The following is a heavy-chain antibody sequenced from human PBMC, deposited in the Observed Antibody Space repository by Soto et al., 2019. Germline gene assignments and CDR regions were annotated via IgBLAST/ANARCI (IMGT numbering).Heavy chain of an antibody. J-gene: IGHJ4*02. Sequence: ASVKVFGKTSGYSFTSDAMHWVRQAPGQRHGWRGWINAGNGNTKYSQKFQGRVTITRDTSARAAYMELSSLRSEDTAVYYCARAGWSQPNDYWGQGTLDTVSS. V-gene: IGHV1-3*01. CDR2: INAGNGNT. CDR1: GYSFTSDA. D-gene: IGHD6-19*01. CDR3: ARAGWSQPNDY.